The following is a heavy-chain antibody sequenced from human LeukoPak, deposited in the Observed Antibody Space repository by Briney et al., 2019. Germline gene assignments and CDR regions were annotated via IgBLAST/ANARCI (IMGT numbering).Heavy chain of an antibody. J-gene: IGHJ5*02. Sequence: GGSLRLSCAASGLTFSNAWMIWVRQAPGKGLEWVGRIRSSSDGGTTDYAAPVKGRFTISRDDSENTLFLRMSSLETEDTAVYYCTRMNYARFDPWGQGTLVTVSS. CDR2: IRSSSDGGTT. V-gene: IGHV3-15*01. CDR1: GLTFSNAW. CDR3: TRMNYARFDP. D-gene: IGHD2-2*01.